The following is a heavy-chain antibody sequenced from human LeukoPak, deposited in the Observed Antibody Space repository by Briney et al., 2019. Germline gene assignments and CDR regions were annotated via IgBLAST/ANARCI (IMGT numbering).Heavy chain of an antibody. J-gene: IGHJ4*02. V-gene: IGHV1-69*13. CDR3: ARGWSGYSYGYYFDY. Sequence: GASVKVSCKASGGTFSSYAISWVRQAPGQGLEWMGGIIPIFGTANYAQKFQGRVTITADESTSTAYMELSSLRSEDTAVYYCARGWSGYSYGYYFDYWGQGTLVTVSS. D-gene: IGHD5-18*01. CDR2: IIPIFGTA. CDR1: GGTFSSYA.